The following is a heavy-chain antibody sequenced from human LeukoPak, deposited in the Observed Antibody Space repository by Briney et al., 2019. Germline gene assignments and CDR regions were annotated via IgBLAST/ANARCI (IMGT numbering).Heavy chain of an antibody. V-gene: IGHV3-9*01. D-gene: IGHD5-18*01. J-gene: IGHJ2*01. CDR1: GFTFDDYA. Sequence: GGSLRLSCAASGFTFDDYAMHWVRQAPGKGLGRVSGISWNSGSIGYADSVKGRFTISRDNAKNSLYLQMNSLRAEDTALYYCAKVGYSYGYNPTWYFDLWGRGTLVTVSS. CDR2: ISWNSGSI. CDR3: AKVGYSYGYNPTWYFDL.